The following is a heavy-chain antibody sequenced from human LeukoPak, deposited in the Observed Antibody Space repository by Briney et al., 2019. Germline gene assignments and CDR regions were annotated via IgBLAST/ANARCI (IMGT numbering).Heavy chain of an antibody. V-gene: IGHV1-2*06. Sequence: EASVKVSFTASGGTFSSYAISWVRQAPGQGLEWMGRINPNSGGTNYAQKFQGRVTMTRDTSISTAYMELSRLRSDDTAVYYCARYRSLNYYDSSGHYYYYGMDVWGQGTTVTVSS. CDR3: ARYRSLNYYDSSGHYYYYGMDV. D-gene: IGHD3-22*01. CDR2: INPNSGGT. CDR1: GGTFSSYA. J-gene: IGHJ6*02.